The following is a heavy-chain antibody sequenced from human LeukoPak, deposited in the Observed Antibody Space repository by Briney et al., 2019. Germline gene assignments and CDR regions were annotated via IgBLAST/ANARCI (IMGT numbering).Heavy chain of an antibody. CDR3: VRGLQYQPHYFDY. D-gene: IGHD5-24*01. Sequence: GGSLRLSCAASGFTFGSYDFHWVRQLPGKGLEWVSAIGTAGNTYYPGSVKGRFTISRDNANNSLYLQMNSLRAGDTAVYFCVRGLQYQPHYFDYWGLGTLVTVSS. CDR1: GFTFGSYD. V-gene: IGHV3-13*01. J-gene: IGHJ4*02. CDR2: IGTAGNT.